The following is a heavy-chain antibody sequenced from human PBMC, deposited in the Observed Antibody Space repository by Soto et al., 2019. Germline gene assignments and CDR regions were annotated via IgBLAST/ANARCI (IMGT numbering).Heavy chain of an antibody. D-gene: IGHD3-9*01. Sequence: GESLKISCKSSGYSFTDYWIGWMRQMPGKGLEWMGIIYPGDSDARYSPSFQGQVTISVDTSINTAFLRWNSLTASDTAMYCCARQADYNILTGYFYYFDYWGQGSLVTVSS. CDR2: IYPGDSDA. J-gene: IGHJ4*02. CDR3: ARQADYNILTGYFYYFDY. V-gene: IGHV5-51*01. CDR1: GYSFTDYW.